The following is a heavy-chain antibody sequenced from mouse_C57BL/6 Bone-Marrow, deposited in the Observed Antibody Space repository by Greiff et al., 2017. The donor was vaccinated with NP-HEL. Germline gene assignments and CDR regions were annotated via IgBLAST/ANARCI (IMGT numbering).Heavy chain of an antibody. D-gene: IGHD1-1*01. Sequence: QVTLKVSGPGILQPSQTLSLTCSFSGFSLSTFGMGVGWIRQPSGKGLEWLAHIWWDDDKYYNPALKSRPTISKDTSKNQVFLKIANVDTADTATYYCARIDYYGSSFYWYFDVWGTGTTVTVSS. V-gene: IGHV8-8*01. CDR3: ARIDYYGSSFYWYFDV. CDR2: IWWDDDK. CDR1: GFSLSTFGMG. J-gene: IGHJ1*03.